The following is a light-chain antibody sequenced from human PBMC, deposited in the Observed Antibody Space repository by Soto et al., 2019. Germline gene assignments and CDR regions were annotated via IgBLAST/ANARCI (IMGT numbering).Light chain of an antibody. Sequence: SYELTQPPSLSVAPGQTATITCGGNNIGSKGVHWYQQRPGQAPVLVVFEDSDRPSGIPEGFTGSNSGNTATLTISRVEAGDEADYYCQVWDSTTDRVVFGGGTKVTVL. CDR2: EDS. J-gene: IGLJ2*01. V-gene: IGLV3-21*02. CDR3: QVWDSTTDRVV. CDR1: NIGSKG.